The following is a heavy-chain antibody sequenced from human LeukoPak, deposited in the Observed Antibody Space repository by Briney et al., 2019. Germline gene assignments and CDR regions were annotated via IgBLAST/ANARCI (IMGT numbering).Heavy chain of an antibody. Sequence: GGSLRLSCAASGFPFSTYSMNWVRQAPGKGLEWVSSISSSSSYIYYADSVKGRFTISRDNAKNSLYLQMNSLRAEDTAVYYCANHLACGSTSCPPFDYWGQGTLVTVSS. V-gene: IGHV3-21*01. J-gene: IGHJ4*02. CDR3: ANHLACGSTSCPPFDY. CDR1: GFPFSTYS. D-gene: IGHD2-2*01. CDR2: ISSSSSYI.